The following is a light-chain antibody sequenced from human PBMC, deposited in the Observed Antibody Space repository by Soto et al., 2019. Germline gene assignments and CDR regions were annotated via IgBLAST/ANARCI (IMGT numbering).Light chain of an antibody. CDR1: QSISSW. J-gene: IGKJ1*01. Sequence: DIQTTQSPSTLSASVGDRVTITCRASQSISSWLAWYQQKPGKAPKLLIYDASRLESGVPSRFSGSGSGTEFTLTISSLQPDDFATYYGQQYNSYSPLTFGQGTKVEIK. V-gene: IGKV1-5*01. CDR3: QQYNSYSPLT. CDR2: DAS.